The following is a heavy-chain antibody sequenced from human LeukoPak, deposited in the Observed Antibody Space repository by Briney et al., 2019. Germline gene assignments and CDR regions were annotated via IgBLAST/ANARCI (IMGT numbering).Heavy chain of an antibody. Sequence: GGSLRLSCVASGFTFSNYAMHWVRQAPGKGLEWVAVISYDGNNKYYADSVEGRFTISRDNSKNTLFLQMSSLRVEDTAVYYCAKKDDSGTYYRPQVDYWGQGTLVTVSS. D-gene: IGHD3-10*01. CDR1: GFTFSNYA. CDR3: AKKDDSGTYYRPQVDY. CDR2: ISYDGNNK. V-gene: IGHV3-30-3*01. J-gene: IGHJ4*02.